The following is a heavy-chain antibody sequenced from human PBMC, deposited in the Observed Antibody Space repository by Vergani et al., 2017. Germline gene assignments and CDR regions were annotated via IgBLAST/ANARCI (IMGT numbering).Heavy chain of an antibody. CDR3: ARPGGYCSXTSCRYYYYYYGMDV. CDR2: INHSGST. V-gene: IGHV4-34*01. D-gene: IGHD2-2*01. Sequence: QVQLQQWGAGLLKPSETLSLTCAVYGGSFSGYYWSWIRQPPGKGLEWIGEINHSGSTNYNPSLKSRVTISVDTSKNQFSLKLSSVTAADTAVYYCARPGGYCSXTSCRYYYYYYGMDVWGQGTTVTVSS. J-gene: IGHJ6*02. CDR1: GGSFSGYY.